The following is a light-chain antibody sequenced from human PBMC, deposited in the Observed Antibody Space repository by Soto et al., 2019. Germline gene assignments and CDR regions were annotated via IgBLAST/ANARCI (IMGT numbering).Light chain of an antibody. CDR1: QSISGT. CDR3: QQYASSPLLT. Sequence: EIVMTQSPATLSVSPGGRATLSFRASQSISGTLAWYQQKPGQAPRLLIYGASSRATGIPDRFSGSGSGTDFTLSISRLEPEDFAVYYCQQYASSPLLTFGGGTKVDIK. V-gene: IGKV3-20*01. J-gene: IGKJ4*01. CDR2: GAS.